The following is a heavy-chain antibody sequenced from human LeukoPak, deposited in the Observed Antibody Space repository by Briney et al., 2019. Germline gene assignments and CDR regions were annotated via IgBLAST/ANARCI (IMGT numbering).Heavy chain of an antibody. CDR1: GGSLSDYY. V-gene: IGHV4-34*01. CDR3: ATVFL. Sequence: SETLSLTCAVYGGSLSDYYWSWIRQSPGKGLEWIGEISHRGRTYYNLSLKSRVTISIDTSKNQFSLKVNSVSAADTAVYYCATVFLWGQGTLVTVSS. CDR2: ISHRGRT. J-gene: IGHJ4*02. D-gene: IGHD2-21*01.